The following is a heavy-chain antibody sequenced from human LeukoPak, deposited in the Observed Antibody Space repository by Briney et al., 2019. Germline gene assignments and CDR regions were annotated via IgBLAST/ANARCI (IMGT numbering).Heavy chain of an antibody. J-gene: IGHJ4*02. V-gene: IGHV1-46*01. CDR3: ARDTYDYVWGSYDNFDY. D-gene: IGHD3-16*01. Sequence: ASVKVSCKASGGTFSSYAISWVRQAPGQGLEWMGIINPSGGSTSYAQKFQGRVTMTRDTSTSTVYMELSSLRSEDTAVYYCARDTYDYVWGSYDNFDYWGQGTLVTVSS. CDR1: GGTFSSYA. CDR2: INPSGGST.